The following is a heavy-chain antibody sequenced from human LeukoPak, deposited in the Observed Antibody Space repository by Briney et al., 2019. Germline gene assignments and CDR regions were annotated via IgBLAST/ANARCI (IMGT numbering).Heavy chain of an antibody. D-gene: IGHD6-6*01. V-gene: IGHV3-23*01. J-gene: IGHJ4*02. CDR1: GFTFSSCG. CDR2: ISGSDGGT. CDR3: AKRGPIYTSSPGNYFDY. Sequence: GGSLRLSCAASGFTFSSCGMTWVRQAPGKGLEWVSSISGSDGGTYYADSVKGRFTISGDNSKSTLYLQMNSLRAEDTAIYYCAKRGPIYTSSPGNYFDYWGQGTLVTVSS.